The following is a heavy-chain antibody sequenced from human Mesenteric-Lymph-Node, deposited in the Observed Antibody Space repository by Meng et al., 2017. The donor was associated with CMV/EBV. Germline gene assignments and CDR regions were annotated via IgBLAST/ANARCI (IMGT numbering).Heavy chain of an antibody. CDR2: IYYTGST. CDR1: GSYY. CDR3: ARDTPYYHDNSGYYGLYFDY. J-gene: IGHJ4*02. D-gene: IGHD3-22*01. Sequence: GSYYWSWIRQPPGKGLEWIGYIYYTGSTNYTPSLKSRVSVSVDTSKNQFSLRLTSVTAADTAMYYCARDTPYYHDNSGYYGLYFDYWGRGTLVTVSS. V-gene: IGHV4-61*01.